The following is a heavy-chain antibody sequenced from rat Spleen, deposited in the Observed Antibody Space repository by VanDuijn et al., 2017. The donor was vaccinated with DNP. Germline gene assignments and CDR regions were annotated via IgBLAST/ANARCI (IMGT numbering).Heavy chain of an antibody. V-gene: IGHV3-3*01. D-gene: IGHD4-3*01. CDR1: GFSITKNFK. CDR2: VTNAGST. Sequence: EVLLQESGPGLVKPSQSLSLTCSVTGFSITKNFKWSWIRKFPGNNLEWMGYVTNAGSTEYNPSLKSRFSISRDTSKNQFFLQLNSVTTEDTATYYCYNSGYAMDAWGQGTSVTVSS. J-gene: IGHJ4*01. CDR3: YNSGYAMDA.